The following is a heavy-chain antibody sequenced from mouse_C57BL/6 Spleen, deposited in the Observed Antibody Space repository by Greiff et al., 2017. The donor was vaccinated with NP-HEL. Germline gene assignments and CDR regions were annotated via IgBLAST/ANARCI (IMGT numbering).Heavy chain of an antibody. J-gene: IGHJ2*01. CDR2: IYPGSGNT. Sequence: QVQLQQSGAELVRPGASVKLSCKASGYTFTDYYINWVKQRPGQGLEWIARIYPGSGNTYYNEKFKGKATLTAEKSSSPAYMQLSSLTSEDAAVYFCARSGSREYFDYWGQGTTLTVSS. CDR1: GYTFTDYY. CDR3: ARSGSREYFDY. D-gene: IGHD1-1*01. V-gene: IGHV1-76*01.